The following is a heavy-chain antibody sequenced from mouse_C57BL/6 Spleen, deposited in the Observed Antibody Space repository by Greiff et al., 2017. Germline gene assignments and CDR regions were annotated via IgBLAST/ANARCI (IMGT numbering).Heavy chain of an antibody. V-gene: IGHV1-69*01. J-gene: IGHJ3*01. CDR2: IDPSDSYT. D-gene: IGHD3-2*02. CDR1: GYTFTSYW. CDR3: ARGGTAQAPRFAY. Sequence: QVQLQQPGAELVMPGASVKLSCKASGYTFTSYWMHWVKQRPGQGLEWIGEIDPSDSYTNSNQKFKGKSTLTVDKSSSTAYMQLSSLTSEDSAVYYCARGGTAQAPRFAYWGQGTLVTVSA.